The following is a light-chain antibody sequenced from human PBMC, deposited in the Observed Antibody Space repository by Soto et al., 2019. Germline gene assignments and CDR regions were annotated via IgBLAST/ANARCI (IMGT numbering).Light chain of an antibody. J-gene: IGKJ5*01. CDR2: DAS. CDR3: QQYDDWPLT. V-gene: IGKV1-13*02. CDR1: QGVGSA. Sequence: AIQLTQSPSSLSASGGDRFIITCRASQGVGSALAWYQQKPGKAPKLLIYDASSLQSGVPSRFSGSGSGTEFTLTISSLQSEDFAVYYCQQYDDWPLTFGQGTRLEIK.